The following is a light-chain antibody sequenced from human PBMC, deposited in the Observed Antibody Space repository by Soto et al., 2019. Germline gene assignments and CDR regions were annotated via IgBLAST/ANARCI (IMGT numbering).Light chain of an antibody. CDR1: PGVSNT. CDR2: GAS. J-gene: IGKJ1*01. V-gene: IGKV3-20*01. Sequence: EIVMTQSPATVSLSPGERATLSCRASPGVSNTLAWYQQRPGQAPRLLIYGASSRATGIPDRFSGSGSGTDFTLTISRLEPEDFAVYYCQQYGSSPWTFGQGTKVEIK. CDR3: QQYGSSPWT.